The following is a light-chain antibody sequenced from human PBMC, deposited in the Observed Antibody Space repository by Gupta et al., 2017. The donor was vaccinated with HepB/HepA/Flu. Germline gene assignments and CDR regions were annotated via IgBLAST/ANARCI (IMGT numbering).Light chain of an antibody. J-gene: IGKJ4*01. CDR2: NIF. CDR3: QQVNTFPLT. CDR1: QGVRSW. V-gene: IGKV1-12*01. Sequence: DIQMTQSPSSVSASVGDRVTITCRASQGVRSWLAWYQQRPGKAPKLLIYNIFTLESGVPSRFSGSGSGTDFTLTINSLQPEDFATYYCQQVNTFPLTFGGGTKVEIK.